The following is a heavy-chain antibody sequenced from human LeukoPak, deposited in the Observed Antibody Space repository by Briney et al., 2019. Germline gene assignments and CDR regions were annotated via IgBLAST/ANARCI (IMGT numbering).Heavy chain of an antibody. J-gene: IGHJ4*02. CDR1: GFTLSRYW. D-gene: IGHD4-17*01. V-gene: IGHV3-74*01. CDR2: INSDGSST. Sequence: PGGSLRLSCAASGFTLSRYWMHWVRQAPGKGLVWVSHINSDGSSTNYADSVKGRFTISRDNAKNTLYLQMNSLRTDDTAVYYCARGDFGDYVPLLYWGQGTLVTVSS. CDR3: ARGDFGDYVPLLY.